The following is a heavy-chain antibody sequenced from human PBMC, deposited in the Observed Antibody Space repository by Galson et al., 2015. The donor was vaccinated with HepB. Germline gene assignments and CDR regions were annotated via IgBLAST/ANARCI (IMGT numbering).Heavy chain of an antibody. CDR1: GYTFTGYY. CDR3: AREGSITMVRGVIPFDY. V-gene: IGHV1-2*05. CDR2: INPNSGGT. Sequence: SVKVSCKASGYTFTGYYMHWVRQAPGQGLEWMGRINPNSGGTNYAQKFQGRVTMTRDTSISTAYMELSRLRSDDTVVYYCAREGSITMVRGVIPFDYWGQGTLVTVSS. J-gene: IGHJ4*02. D-gene: IGHD3-10*01.